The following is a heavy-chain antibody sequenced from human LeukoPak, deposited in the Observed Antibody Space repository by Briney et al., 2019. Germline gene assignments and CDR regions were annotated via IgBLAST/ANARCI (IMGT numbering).Heavy chain of an antibody. CDR2: IYYSGST. CDR3: ARGNYYDSSGYSLSLDY. CDR1: GGSISSSSYY. J-gene: IGHJ4*02. Sequence: SETLSLTCTVSGGSISSSSYYWGWIRQPPGKGLEWIGSIYYSGSTYYNPSLKSRVTISVDTSKNQFSLKLSSVTAADTAVYYCARGNYYDSSGYSLSLDYWGQGTLVTVSS. D-gene: IGHD3-22*01. V-gene: IGHV4-39*01.